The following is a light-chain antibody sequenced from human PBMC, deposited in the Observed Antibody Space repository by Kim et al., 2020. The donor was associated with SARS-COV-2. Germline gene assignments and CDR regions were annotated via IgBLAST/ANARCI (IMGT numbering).Light chain of an antibody. Sequence: ASVGNSVTITCRASQGISNYLAWYQQKPGKVPKLLIYAASALRPGVPSRFSGSGSGTDFTLTITSLQPEDVAVYYCQQCKGAPWTFGHGTKVDIK. J-gene: IGKJ1*01. CDR2: AAS. CDR1: QGISNY. CDR3: QQCKGAPWT. V-gene: IGKV1-27*01.